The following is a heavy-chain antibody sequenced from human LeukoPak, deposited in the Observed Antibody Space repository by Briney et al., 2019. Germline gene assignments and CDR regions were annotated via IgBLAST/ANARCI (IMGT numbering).Heavy chain of an antibody. Sequence: GGSLRLSCAASGFTFSNYAMHWVRQAPGKGLEWVAFIRYDASYQNYPDSVKGRFTISRDISKNTLYLQMNSLRAEDTAVYFCAKGGDRGNYYFDSWGQGTLVSVSS. CDR3: AKGGDRGNYYFDS. J-gene: IGHJ4*02. CDR1: GFTFSNYA. D-gene: IGHD3-10*01. V-gene: IGHV3-30*02. CDR2: IRYDASYQ.